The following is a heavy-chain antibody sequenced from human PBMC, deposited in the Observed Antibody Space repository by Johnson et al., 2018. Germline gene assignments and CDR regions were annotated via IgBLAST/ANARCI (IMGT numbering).Heavy chain of an antibody. CDR3: TREDLIVVPAGYYYYGMEV. V-gene: IGHV3-49*05. CDR1: GFTFGDYA. Sequence: VQLVESGGGLVKPGRSLILSCTASGFTFGDYAMSWFRQAPGKGLAWVGFIRSKAYVGTTEYAASVKGRFIIPRDDSKSLAYTQMNSLKTEDTAVYYCTREDLIVVPAGYYYYGMEVWGQGTTVTVSS. CDR2: IRSKAYVGTT. J-gene: IGHJ6*02. D-gene: IGHD2-2*01.